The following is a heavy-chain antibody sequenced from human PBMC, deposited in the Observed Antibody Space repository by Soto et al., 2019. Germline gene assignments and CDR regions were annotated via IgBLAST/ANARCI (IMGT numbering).Heavy chain of an antibody. D-gene: IGHD3-3*02. Sequence: SETLSLTCAVSGGSISSGGYSWSWIRQPPGKGLEWIGYIYHSGSTYYNPSLKSRVTISVDRSKNQFSLKLSSVTAADTAVYYCARVLGNDAFDIWGQGPMVTVSS. V-gene: IGHV4-30-2*01. CDR2: IYHSGST. CDR1: GGSISSGGYS. CDR3: ARVLGNDAFDI. J-gene: IGHJ3*02.